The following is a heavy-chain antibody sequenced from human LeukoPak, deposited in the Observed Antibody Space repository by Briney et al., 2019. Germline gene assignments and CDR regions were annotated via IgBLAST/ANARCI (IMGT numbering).Heavy chain of an antibody. CDR1: GGSISSGGYY. CDR3: ARFGGTTVTTGYYFDY. Sequence: SETLSLTCTVSGGSISSGGYYWSWIRQHPGKGLEWIGYIYYSGSTYYNTSLKSRVTISVDTSKKHFSLKLSSVTAADTAVYYCARFGGTTVTTGYYFDYWGQGTLVTVSS. V-gene: IGHV4-31*03. J-gene: IGHJ4*02. CDR2: IYYSGST. D-gene: IGHD4-17*01.